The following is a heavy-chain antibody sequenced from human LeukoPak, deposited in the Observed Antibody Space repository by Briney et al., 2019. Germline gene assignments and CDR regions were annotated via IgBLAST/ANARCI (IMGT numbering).Heavy chain of an antibody. CDR3: ARDLSPWESRNPDAFDI. D-gene: IGHD1-14*01. Sequence: GGSLRLSCTASGFAVSTYYMSWVRQAPGKGLEWVSAIYSEGRTYYAASVRGRFTISRDNYKNTLYLQMNSLRAEDTAVYYCARDLSPWESRNPDAFDIWGQGTTVTVSS. V-gene: IGHV3-53*01. CDR2: IYSEGRT. CDR1: GFAVSTYY. J-gene: IGHJ3*02.